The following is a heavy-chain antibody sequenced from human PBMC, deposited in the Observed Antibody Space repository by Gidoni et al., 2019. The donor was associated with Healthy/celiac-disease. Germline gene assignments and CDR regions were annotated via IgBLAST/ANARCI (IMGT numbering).Heavy chain of an antibody. Sequence: EVQLVQSGAEVKKPGESLKISCKGSGYSFTSYWIGWVRQRPGKGLEWMGIIYPGDSDTSYSPSFQGQVPISADKSIRTAYLKLSSLKASDTAIYYCARQGGGYSSSSGGYYFDYWGQGTLVTVSS. V-gene: IGHV5-51*01. CDR3: ARQGGGYSSSSGGYYFDY. J-gene: IGHJ4*02. CDR2: IYPGDSDT. D-gene: IGHD6-6*01. CDR1: GYSFTSYW.